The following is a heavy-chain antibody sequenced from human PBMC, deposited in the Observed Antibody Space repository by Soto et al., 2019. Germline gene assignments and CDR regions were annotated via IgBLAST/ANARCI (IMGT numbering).Heavy chain of an antibody. D-gene: IGHD3-22*01. CDR3: ARDWASADPYYYDSSGYFDY. CDR2: ISYDGSNK. V-gene: IGHV3-30-3*01. CDR1: GFTFSSYA. Sequence: QVQLVESGGGVVQPGRSLRLSCAASGFTFSSYAMHWVRQAPGKGLEWVAVISYDGSNKYYADSVKGRFTISRDNSKNTLYLQMNSLRAEDTAVYYCARDWASADPYYYDSSGYFDYWGQGTLVTVSS. J-gene: IGHJ4*02.